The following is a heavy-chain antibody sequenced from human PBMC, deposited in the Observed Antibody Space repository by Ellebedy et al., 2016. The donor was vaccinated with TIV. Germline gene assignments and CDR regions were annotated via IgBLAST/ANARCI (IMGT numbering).Heavy chain of an antibody. CDR1: GFTFSTYS. CDR3: ARDHRPQVRISEILY. J-gene: IGHJ4*02. Sequence: PGGSLRLSCAASGFTFSTYSMHWVRQAPGKGLEWLAVIWYDGSNKYYADSVKGRFTISRDNSKNTLYLQMNSLRAEDTAVYYCARDHRPQVRISEILYWGQGTLVTVSS. V-gene: IGHV3-33*01. D-gene: IGHD1-14*01. CDR2: IWYDGSNK.